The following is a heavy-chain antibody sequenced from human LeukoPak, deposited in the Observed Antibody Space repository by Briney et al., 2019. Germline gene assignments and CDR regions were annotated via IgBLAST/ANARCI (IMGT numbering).Heavy chain of an antibody. J-gene: IGHJ6*02. V-gene: IGHV4-39*01. CDR3: GRHVSNGWDYHYGLDV. CDR2: AYYTGDI. D-gene: IGHD6-19*01. CDR1: GGSVASTGRY. Sequence: SETLSLTCTVSGGSVASTGRYWGWIRQPPRPGQERIGSAYYTGDIYSPPSLKSRLTISFDTSKNQFALTLSSVTAADTAVYYCGRHVSNGWDYHYGLDVWGRGTTVTVSS.